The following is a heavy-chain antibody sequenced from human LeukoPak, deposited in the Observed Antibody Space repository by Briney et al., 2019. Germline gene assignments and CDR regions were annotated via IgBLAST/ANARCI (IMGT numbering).Heavy chain of an antibody. CDR3: TLTTPFDF. Sequence: GGSLRLSCAASGFTFSNYAMTWVRQAPGKGLEWVSTLSGNGGRTYYADSVKGRFTISRDNSKNTVSLQVNSLRAEDTALYRCTLTTPFDFWGQGTLVTVSS. V-gene: IGHV3-23*01. CDR2: LSGNGGRT. J-gene: IGHJ4*02. CDR1: GFTFSNYA. D-gene: IGHD1-14*01.